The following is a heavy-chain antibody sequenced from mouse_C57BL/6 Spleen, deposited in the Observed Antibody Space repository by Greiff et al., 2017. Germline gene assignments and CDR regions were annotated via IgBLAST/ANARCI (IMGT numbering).Heavy chain of an antibody. CDR1: GYTFTSYW. Sequence: VQLQQSGAELVKPGASVKMSCKASGYTFTSYWITWVKQRPGQGLEWIGDIYPGSGSTNYNEKFKSKATLTVETSSSTAYLQLSSLTAEEAAVYYWAGYSDGWGKGTPGTVSS. CDR3: AGYSDG. V-gene: IGHV1-55*01. CDR2: IYPGSGST. J-gene: IGHJ1*03.